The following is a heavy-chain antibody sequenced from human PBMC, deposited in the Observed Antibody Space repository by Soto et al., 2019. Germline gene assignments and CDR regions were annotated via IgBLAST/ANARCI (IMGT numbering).Heavy chain of an antibody. J-gene: IGHJ4*02. V-gene: IGHV4-39*07. Sequence: PSETLSLTCTVSGDSISSNSYYWCWIRQPPGKGLEWIGNISSSESTYYNPSLKGRVTTSADTSKNQFSLKLSSVTAADTAVYYCARGEVVALGYWGQGTLVTVSS. CDR1: GDSISSNSYY. D-gene: IGHD2-15*01. CDR2: ISSSEST. CDR3: ARGEVVALGY.